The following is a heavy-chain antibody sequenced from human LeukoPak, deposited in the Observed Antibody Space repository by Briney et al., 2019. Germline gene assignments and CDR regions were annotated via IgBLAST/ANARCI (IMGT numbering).Heavy chain of an antibody. Sequence: NTSETLSLTCTVSGYSISSGYYWGWIRQPPGKGLEWTGITYHTGSMYYNPSLKSRVIISVDTAKNQFYMNVTSVTAADTAVYYCARGIGHIGVMTTFVVSQVWGQGTLVTVSS. D-gene: IGHD2-21*02. J-gene: IGHJ4*02. CDR1: GYSISSGYY. CDR2: TYHTGSM. CDR3: ARGIGHIGVMTTFVVSQV. V-gene: IGHV4-38-2*02.